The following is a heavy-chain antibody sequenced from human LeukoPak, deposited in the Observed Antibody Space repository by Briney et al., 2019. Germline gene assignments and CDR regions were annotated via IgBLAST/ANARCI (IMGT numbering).Heavy chain of an antibody. CDR3: ARTRDGYNDPSGFDY. CDR1: GFTFGSYA. Sequence: GGSLRLSCAASGFTFGSYAMHWVRQAPGKGLEWVAVISYDGSNKYYADSVKGRFTISRDNSKNTLYLQMNSLRAEDTAVYYCARTRDGYNDPSGFDYWGQGTLVTVSS. CDR2: ISYDGSNK. D-gene: IGHD5-12*01. V-gene: IGHV3-30-3*01. J-gene: IGHJ4*02.